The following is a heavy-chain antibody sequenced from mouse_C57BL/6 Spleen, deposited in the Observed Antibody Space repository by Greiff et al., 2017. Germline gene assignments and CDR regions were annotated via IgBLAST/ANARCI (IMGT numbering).Heavy chain of an antibody. V-gene: IGHV1-69*01. Sequence: QVQLQQSGAELVMPGASVKLSCKASGYTFTSYWMHWVKQRPGQGLEWIGEIDPSDSYTNYNQKFKGKSTLTVDKSSSTAYMPLSSLTSEDSAVYYCARKEVGLPRYFDVWGTGTTVTVSS. CDR3: ARKEVGLPRYFDV. J-gene: IGHJ1*03. CDR1: GYTFTSYW. CDR2: IDPSDSYT. D-gene: IGHD2-4*01.